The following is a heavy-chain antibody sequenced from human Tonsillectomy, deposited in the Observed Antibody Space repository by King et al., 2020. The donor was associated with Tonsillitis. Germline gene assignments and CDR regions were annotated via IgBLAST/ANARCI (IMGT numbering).Heavy chain of an antibody. J-gene: IGHJ4*02. D-gene: IGHD2-21*02. V-gene: IGHV1-69*09. CDR2: IIPILGIA. Sequence: VQLVESGAEVKKPGSSVKVSCKASGGTFSSYAISWVRQAPGQGLEWMGRIIPILGIANYAQKFQGRVTITADKSTSTAYMELSSLRSEDTAVYYCARAHGCGGDCYYWGYWGQGTLVTVSS. CDR3: ARAHGCGGDCYYWGY. CDR1: GGTFSSYA.